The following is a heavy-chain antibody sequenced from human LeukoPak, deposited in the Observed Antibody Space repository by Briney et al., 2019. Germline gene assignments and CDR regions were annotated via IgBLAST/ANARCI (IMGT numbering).Heavy chain of an antibody. V-gene: IGHV3-21*01. CDR2: ISSSSSYI. D-gene: IGHD3-10*01. CDR3: ARDRKFGESHDAFDI. J-gene: IGHJ3*02. CDR1: GFTFSSYS. Sequence: GGSLRLSCAASGFTFSSYSMNWVRQAPGKGLEWVSSISSSSSYIYYADSVKGRFTISRDNAKNSLYLQMNSLRAEDTAVYYCARDRKFGESHDAFDIWGQGTMVTVSS.